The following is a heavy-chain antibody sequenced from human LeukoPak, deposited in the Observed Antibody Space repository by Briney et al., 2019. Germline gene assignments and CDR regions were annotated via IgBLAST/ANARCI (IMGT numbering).Heavy chain of an antibody. Sequence: GGPLRLSCEASGFVFRNFWMNWARRAPGKGLEWMANINYDGSDKYYVDSVKGRFTISRDNAKNSLYLQMNSLRVEDTAVYYCVRLEVTIPDSYWGQGTLVTVSS. J-gene: IGHJ4*02. V-gene: IGHV3-7*01. D-gene: IGHD2-21*02. CDR3: VRLEVTIPDSY. CDR1: GFVFRNFW. CDR2: INYDGSDK.